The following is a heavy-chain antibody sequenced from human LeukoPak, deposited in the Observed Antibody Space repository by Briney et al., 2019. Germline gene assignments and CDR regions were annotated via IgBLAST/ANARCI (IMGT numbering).Heavy chain of an antibody. J-gene: IGHJ4*02. CDR1: GYTFTSYD. Sequence: ASVKVSCKASGYTFTSYDINWVRQATGQGLEWMGWMNPNSGNTGYAQKFQGRVTMTRNTSISTAYMELSSLRSEDTAVYYCAKDSATMIGVIRTTPRGQIDYWGQGTLVTVSS. D-gene: IGHD3-22*01. CDR2: MNPNSGNT. CDR3: AKDSATMIGVIRTTPRGQIDY. V-gene: IGHV1-8*01.